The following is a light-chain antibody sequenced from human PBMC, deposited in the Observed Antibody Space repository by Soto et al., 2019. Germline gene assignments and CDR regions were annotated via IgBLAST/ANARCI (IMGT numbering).Light chain of an antibody. CDR1: SSDIGTYDH. CDR3: ISYTVSRSYV. V-gene: IGLV2-14*01. J-gene: IGLJ1*01. Sequence: QSALTQSASVSGSPGQSITISCSGTSSDIGTYDHVAWVQQFPGKTPKLMIYSVSNRPSGVSYRFSGSKSGNTASLTISGLQAEDEADYYCISYTVSRSYVFGTGTQLTVL. CDR2: SVS.